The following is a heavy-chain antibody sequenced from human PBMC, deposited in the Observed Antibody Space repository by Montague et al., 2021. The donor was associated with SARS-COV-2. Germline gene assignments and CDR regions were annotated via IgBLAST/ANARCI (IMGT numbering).Heavy chain of an antibody. D-gene: IGHD6-19*01. CDR3: VREVGMVVARTLGRLDP. J-gene: IGHJ5*02. CDR2: TNSDGRRT. Sequence: SLRLSCAVSGFTFSNYWMHWVRQAPGKGLELVSRTNSDGRRTTYADSVKGRFTISRDNAKNTLFLQINSLRGEDTAVYYCVREVGMVVARTLGRLDPWGQGTLVTVSS. V-gene: IGHV3-74*01. CDR1: GFTFSNYW.